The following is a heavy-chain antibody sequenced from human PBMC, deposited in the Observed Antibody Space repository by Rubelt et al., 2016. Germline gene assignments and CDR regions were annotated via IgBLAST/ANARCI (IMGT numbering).Heavy chain of an antibody. J-gene: IGHJ4*02. CDR2: IHPSGST. CDR3: ARGLDSTKTGAD. D-gene: IGHD3-10*01. CDR1: GGSFSGYY. Sequence: QVQLQQWGAGLLKPSETLSLTCAVYGGSFSGYYCTCIRQPPGKGLEWIGEIHPSGSTNYNPSLKSRVTISADTSKNQVSLKLNCVTAADTAVYYCARGLDSTKTGADWGQGTLVTVSS. V-gene: IGHV4-34*01.